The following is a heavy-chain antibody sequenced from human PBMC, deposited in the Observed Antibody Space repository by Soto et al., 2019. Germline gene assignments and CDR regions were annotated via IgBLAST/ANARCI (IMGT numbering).Heavy chain of an antibody. J-gene: IGHJ3*02. CDR3: ARQYGDYVRGAFDI. CDR2: MYYSGST. CDR1: GGSISSYY. Sequence: SSETLSLTCTVSGGSISSYYWSWIRQPPGKGLEWIGYMYYSGSTNYNPSLKSRVTISVDTSKNQFSLKLSSVTAADTAVYYCARQYGDYVRGAFDIWGQGTMVTVSS. D-gene: IGHD4-17*01. V-gene: IGHV4-59*01.